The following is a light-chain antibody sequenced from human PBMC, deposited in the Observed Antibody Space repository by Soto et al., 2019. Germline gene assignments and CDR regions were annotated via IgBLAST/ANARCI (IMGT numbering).Light chain of an antibody. V-gene: IGKV3-15*01. CDR3: QQYDNWPLT. J-gene: IGKJ5*01. Sequence: EIVLTQSPATLSLSPGERATLSCRASQSVSSNLAWYQHKPGQAPRLLIYGASTRATGIPARFSGSGSGTEFTLTISSLQSEDFAVYYCQQYDNWPLTFGGGTRLEIK. CDR1: QSVSSN. CDR2: GAS.